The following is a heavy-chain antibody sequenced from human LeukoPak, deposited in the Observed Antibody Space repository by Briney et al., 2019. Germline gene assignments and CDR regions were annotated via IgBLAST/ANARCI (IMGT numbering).Heavy chain of an antibody. CDR1: GFTFSNYG. V-gene: IGHV3-23*01. D-gene: IGHD5-18*01. CDR3: ARDLSGVAGYTYGRGIDY. J-gene: IGHJ4*02. Sequence: GGTLRLSCAASGFTFSNYGMSWVRQAPGKGLEWVSAISGSGGGTYYADSVKGRFTISRDNSKNTLYLQMNSLRAEDTAVYYCARDLSGVAGYTYGRGIDYWGQGTLVTVSS. CDR2: ISGSGGGT.